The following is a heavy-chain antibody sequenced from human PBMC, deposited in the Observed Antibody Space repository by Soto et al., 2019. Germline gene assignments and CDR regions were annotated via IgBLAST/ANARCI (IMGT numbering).Heavy chain of an antibody. D-gene: IGHD6-19*01. Sequence: ESGPTLVNPTQTLTLTCTFSGFSLSTSGMCVSWIRQPPGKALEWLALIDWDDDKYYSTSLKTRLTISKDTSKNQVVLTMTNMDPVDTATYYCARMLPIKGAVVWNGSDGYYYGMDVWGQGTTVTVSS. J-gene: IGHJ6*02. CDR3: ARMLPIKGAVVWNGSDGYYYGMDV. CDR2: IDWDDDK. V-gene: IGHV2-70*01. CDR1: GFSLSTSGMC.